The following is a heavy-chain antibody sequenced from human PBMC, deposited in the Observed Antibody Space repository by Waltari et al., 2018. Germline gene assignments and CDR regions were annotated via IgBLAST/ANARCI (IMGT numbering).Heavy chain of an antibody. D-gene: IGHD6-19*01. CDR1: GFTFSSYA. J-gene: IGHJ3*02. V-gene: IGHV3-23*01. CDR2: ISGSGGST. Sequence: EVQLLESGGGLVQPGGSLRLSCAASGFTFSSYAMSWVRQAPGKGLEWVSAISGSGGSTNYAESVKGRFTISRDNSKNTLYLQMNSLRAEDTAVYYCAKEMGVAVAGTWAFDIWGQGTMVTVSS. CDR3: AKEMGVAVAGTWAFDI.